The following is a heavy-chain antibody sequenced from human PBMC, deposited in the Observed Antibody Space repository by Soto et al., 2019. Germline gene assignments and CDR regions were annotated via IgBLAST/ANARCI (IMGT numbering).Heavy chain of an antibody. D-gene: IGHD4-17*01. J-gene: IGHJ4*02. CDR2: IYPGESDT. CDR1: GYSFTSYW. V-gene: IGHV5-51*01. CDR3: AIPYGDSDFDY. Sequence: GESLKISCKGSGYSFTSYWIGWVRQMPGKGLEWMGIIYPGESDTRYSPSFQGQVTISAAKSISTAYLQGSSLKASYTAMYYCAIPYGDSDFDYWGQGTLVTVSS.